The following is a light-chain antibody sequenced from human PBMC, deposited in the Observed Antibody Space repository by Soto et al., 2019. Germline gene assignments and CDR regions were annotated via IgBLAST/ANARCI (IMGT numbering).Light chain of an antibody. V-gene: IGKV3-15*01. Sequence: EIVLTQSPATLSVSPGERATLSCRASQGVSTNLAWYQQKPGQGPRLLMYGASTRVTGIPARFSGSGSGTEFTLNISSLQPEDFALYYCQQYNNWPPRGTFGQGTKVEFK. CDR2: GAS. J-gene: IGKJ1*01. CDR3: QQYNNWPPRGT. CDR1: QGVSTN.